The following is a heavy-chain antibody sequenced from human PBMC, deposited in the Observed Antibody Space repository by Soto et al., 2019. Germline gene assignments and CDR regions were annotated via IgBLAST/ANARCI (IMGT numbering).Heavy chain of an antibody. J-gene: IGHJ4*02. CDR2: INAGNGNT. CDR1: GYTFTSYA. Sequence: QVQLVQSGAEEKQPGASVKVSCKASGYTFTSYAMHWVRQAPGQRLEWMGWINAGNGNTKYSQKFQGRVTITRDTSASTAYMELSSLRSEDTAVYYCASGYCSGGSCYELDYWGQGTLVTVSS. CDR3: ASGYCSGGSCYELDY. D-gene: IGHD2-15*01. V-gene: IGHV1-3*05.